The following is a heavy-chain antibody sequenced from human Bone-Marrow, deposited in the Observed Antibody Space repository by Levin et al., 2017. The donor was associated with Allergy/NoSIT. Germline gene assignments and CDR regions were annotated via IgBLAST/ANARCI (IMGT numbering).Heavy chain of an antibody. Sequence: GASVKVSCKASGYSFTSYDISWVRQAPGQGLEWMGWISAYNGNTNYAQKVQGRATVTTDTSTSTAYMELRSLRSDDTAVYYCARGGASSGYAYWGQGTLVTVSS. D-gene: IGHD5-12*01. CDR2: ISAYNGNT. J-gene: IGHJ4*02. CDR3: ARGGASSGYAY. CDR1: GYSFTSYD. V-gene: IGHV1-18*01.